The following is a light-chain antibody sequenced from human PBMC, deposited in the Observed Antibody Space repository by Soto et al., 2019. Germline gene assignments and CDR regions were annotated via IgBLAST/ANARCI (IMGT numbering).Light chain of an antibody. J-gene: IGKJ4*01. V-gene: IGKV3-15*01. CDR3: QQYGSSPPLT. CDR1: QSVRSN. Sequence: EIVMSQSPATLSASPGGRATLSCRASQSVRSNLAWHQQKPGQAPRLLIYAASTRATGVPARFSGSGSGTDFTLTISSLEPEDFAVYYCQQYGSSPPLTFGGGTKVDIK. CDR2: AAS.